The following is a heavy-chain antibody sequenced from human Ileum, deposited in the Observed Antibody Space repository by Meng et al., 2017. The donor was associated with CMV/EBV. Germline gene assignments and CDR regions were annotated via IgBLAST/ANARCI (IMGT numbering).Heavy chain of an antibody. J-gene: IGHJ4*02. CDR1: GYTFTSYV. CDR2: ISAYNGNT. CDR3: ARVYIVVVPAAGPYYFDY. Sequence: AAVKVSCKASGYTFTSYVISWVRQAPGQGLEWMGWISAYNGNTNYAQKLQGRVTMTTDTSTSTAYMELRSLRSDDTAVYYCARVYIVVVPAAGPYYFDYWGQGTLVTVSS. D-gene: IGHD2-2*01. V-gene: IGHV1-18*01.